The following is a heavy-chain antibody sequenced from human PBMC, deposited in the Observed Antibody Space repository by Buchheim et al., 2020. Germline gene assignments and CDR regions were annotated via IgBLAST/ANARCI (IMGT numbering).Heavy chain of an antibody. Sequence: QVQLQESGPGLVKPSETLSLTCTVSGGSISSYYWSWIRQPPGKGLEWIGYIYYSGSTNYNPSLKSRVTISVDTSKNQFPLKLSSVTAADTAVYYCARAVAVAEVFYYGMDVWGQGTT. CDR3: ARAVAVAEVFYYGMDV. D-gene: IGHD6-19*01. J-gene: IGHJ6*02. CDR2: IYYSGST. CDR1: GGSISSYY. V-gene: IGHV4-59*01.